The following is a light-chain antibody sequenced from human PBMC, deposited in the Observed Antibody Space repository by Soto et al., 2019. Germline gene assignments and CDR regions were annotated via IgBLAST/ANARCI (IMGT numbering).Light chain of an antibody. CDR2: DAS. CDR1: QDITNY. Sequence: QMTQSPSSLSASVGDRVTITCQASQDITNYLIWYQQKPGKARKRLIYDASSLGTGVSSRFSGSGSGTHFTLSISSLQPEDVATYYCQQFDSVPCTFGQGTKLE. J-gene: IGKJ2*02. V-gene: IGKV1-33*01. CDR3: QQFDSVPCT.